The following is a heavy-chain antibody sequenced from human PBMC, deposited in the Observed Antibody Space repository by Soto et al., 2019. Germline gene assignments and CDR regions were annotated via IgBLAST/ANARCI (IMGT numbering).Heavy chain of an antibody. V-gene: IGHV1-2*02. CDR3: AIVPVSGYGESFDD. CDR1: GYTVTGYF. D-gene: IGHD6-25*01. CDR2: VNPRLGGA. J-gene: IGHJ4*01. Sequence: ASVKVSCKVSGYTVTGYFIHWVRQAPGQGLEWMGWVNPRLGGAQYARKFEDRVNMSWDTTTTTANMEVSGLRFDDTAVYYCAIVPVSGYGESFDDWGHVSQVTVSS.